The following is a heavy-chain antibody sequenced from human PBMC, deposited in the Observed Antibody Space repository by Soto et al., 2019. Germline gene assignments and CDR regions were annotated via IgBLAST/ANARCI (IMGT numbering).Heavy chain of an antibody. Sequence: GASVKVSSKVSGYTLTELSMHWVQHAPGKGLEWMGGFDPEDGETIYAQKFQGRVTMTEDTSTDTAYMELSSLRSEDTAVYYCATSVLRFLEWSVGRPDAFDIWGQGTMVTVSS. CDR1: GYTLTELS. V-gene: IGHV1-24*01. CDR2: FDPEDGET. J-gene: IGHJ3*02. D-gene: IGHD3-3*01. CDR3: ATSVLRFLEWSVGRPDAFDI.